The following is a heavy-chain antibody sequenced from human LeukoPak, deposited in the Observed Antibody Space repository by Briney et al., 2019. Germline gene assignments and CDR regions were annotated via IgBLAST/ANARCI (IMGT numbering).Heavy chain of an antibody. CDR3: ARSPQFDYYGSGSPLDY. D-gene: IGHD3-10*01. V-gene: IGHV1-2*04. CDR2: INPNSGGT. J-gene: IGHJ4*02. Sequence: ASVKVSCKASGYTFTGYYMHWVRQAPGQWLEWMGWINPNSGGTNYAQKFQGWVTMTRDTSISTAYMELSRLRSDDTAVYYCARSPQFDYYGSGSPLDYWGQGTLVTVSS. CDR1: GYTFTGYY.